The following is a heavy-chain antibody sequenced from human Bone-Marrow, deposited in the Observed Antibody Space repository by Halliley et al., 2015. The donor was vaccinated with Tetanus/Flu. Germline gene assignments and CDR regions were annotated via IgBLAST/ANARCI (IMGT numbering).Heavy chain of an antibody. V-gene: IGHV1-69*01. D-gene: IGHD1-20*01. CDR1: GGTFNSFA. J-gene: IGHJ3*02. CDR2: IIPIFGTT. CDR3: ARVGKYIWNDGISFDI. Sequence: QLVQSGAEVKKPGSSVKVSCKASGGTFNSFAVNWVRQAPGHGLEWMGGIIPIFGTTKYAQKFQGRVTITADESTRTVYMELSSLRSEDKAVYYCARVGKYIWNDGISFDIWGQGTIVTVSS.